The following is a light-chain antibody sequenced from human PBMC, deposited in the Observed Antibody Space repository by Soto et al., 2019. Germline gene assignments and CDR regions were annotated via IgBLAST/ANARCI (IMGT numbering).Light chain of an antibody. CDR2: AAS. V-gene: IGKV1-39*01. Sequence: DIQMTQSPSSLSASVGDRVTITCRASESISRHLNWYQQKPGKAPKILIYAASSLQNGVPSRFRGSGSGTDFTLTITNLHPEDFATYYCKQTSSTLSITFGQGTRLDIK. J-gene: IGKJ5*01. CDR3: KQTSSTLSIT. CDR1: ESISRH.